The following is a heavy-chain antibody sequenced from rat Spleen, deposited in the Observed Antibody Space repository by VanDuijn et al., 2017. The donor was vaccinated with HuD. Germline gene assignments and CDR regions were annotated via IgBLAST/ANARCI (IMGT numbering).Heavy chain of an antibody. J-gene: IGHJ1*01. Sequence: EVQLVESGGGLVQPGRSLKLSCAASGFTFSDYNMAWVRQAPKKGLEWVATIIYDGSRTYYRDSVKGRFTISRINAKSTLYLQMDGLRSEDTATYYCARHPQLGAYWYFDFWGPGTMVTVSS. D-gene: IGHD5-1*01. CDR1: GFTFSDYN. V-gene: IGHV5S10*01. CDR3: ARHPQLGAYWYFDF. CDR2: IIYDGSRT.